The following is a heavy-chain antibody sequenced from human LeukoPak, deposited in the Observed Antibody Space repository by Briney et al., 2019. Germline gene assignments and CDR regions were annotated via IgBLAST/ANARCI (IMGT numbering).Heavy chain of an antibody. J-gene: IGHJ4*02. CDR3: ARGVAVAGLDS. V-gene: IGHV1-2*02. CDR2: INPHRAAT. Sequence: GASVRVTCKASGYTLTAYYLHWVRQAPGQRLEWMGWINPHRAATDNTQIFQGRVTMTRDTSISTAYMQLSGLRSDDSAIYYCARGVAVAGLDSWGQGTLVTVSS. D-gene: IGHD6-19*01. CDR1: GYTLTAYY.